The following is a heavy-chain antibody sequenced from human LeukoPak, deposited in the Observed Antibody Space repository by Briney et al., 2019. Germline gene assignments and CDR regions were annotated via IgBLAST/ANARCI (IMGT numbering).Heavy chain of an antibody. CDR1: GFTFSSYW. CDR3: ARDRYYYDTSGYYYFDY. D-gene: IGHD3-22*01. CDR2: IKEDGSEK. Sequence: GRSLKLSCAAAGFTFSSYWMTWVRHAPGKGMELVANIKEDGSEKYYVDSVKGRFTISRDNAKNSLYLQMNSLRAEDTAVYYCARDRYYYDTSGYYYFDYWGQGTLVTVSS. V-gene: IGHV3-7*05. J-gene: IGHJ4*02.